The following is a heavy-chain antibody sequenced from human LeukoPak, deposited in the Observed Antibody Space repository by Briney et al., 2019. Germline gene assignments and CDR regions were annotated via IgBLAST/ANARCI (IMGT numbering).Heavy chain of an antibody. D-gene: IGHD1-26*01. CDR1: GYTFTSYD. Sequence: ASVKVSCKASGYTFTSYDFNWVRQATGQGLEWMGWMNPNSGVTGYAQKFQGRVSMTRDTSISTAYMELSSLRSEDTAVYFCARGPIYPKSGDYPNYYFDYWRQGTLVTVSS. V-gene: IGHV1-8*01. CDR3: ARGPIYPKSGDYPNYYFDY. J-gene: IGHJ4*02. CDR2: MNPNSGVT.